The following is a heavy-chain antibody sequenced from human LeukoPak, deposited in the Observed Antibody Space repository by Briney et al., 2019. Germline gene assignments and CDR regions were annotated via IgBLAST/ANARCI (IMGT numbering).Heavy chain of an antibody. V-gene: IGHV1-69*02. CDR3: ARSRNYDILTGYSYYFDY. J-gene: IGHJ4*02. Sequence: SVKVSCKASGGTFISYTISWVRQAPGQGVEWMGRIIPILGIANYAQKFQGRVTITADKSTSTAYMELSSLRSEDTAVYYCARSRNYDILTGYSYYFDYWGQGTLVTVSS. D-gene: IGHD3-9*01. CDR2: IIPILGIA. CDR1: GGTFISYT.